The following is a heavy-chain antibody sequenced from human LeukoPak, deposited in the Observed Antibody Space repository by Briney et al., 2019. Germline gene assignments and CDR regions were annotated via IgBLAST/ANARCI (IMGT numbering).Heavy chain of an antibody. Sequence: ASVKVSCKASGYTFTSYGISWVRQAPGQGLEWMGWISAYNGNTNYAQKLQGRVTMTTDTSTSTAYMELRSLRSDDTAVCYCARVSDYDFWSGDNWFDPWGQGTLVTVSS. CDR2: ISAYNGNT. J-gene: IGHJ5*02. D-gene: IGHD3-3*01. CDR1: GYTFTSYG. V-gene: IGHV1-18*01. CDR3: ARVSDYDFWSGDNWFDP.